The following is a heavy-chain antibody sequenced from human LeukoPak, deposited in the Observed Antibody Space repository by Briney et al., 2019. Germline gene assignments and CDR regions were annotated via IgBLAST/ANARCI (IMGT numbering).Heavy chain of an antibody. CDR2: ITASSSYI. D-gene: IGHD4-23*01. V-gene: IGHV3-21*01. J-gene: IGHJ4*02. Sequence: GGSLRLSCAVSEFTFSDHYMDWVRQAPGKGLEWVSSITASSSYIYYADSVKGRFTISRDNAKNSLYLQMSSLRAEDTAVYYCARIYGGNSGGFDYWGQGALVTVSS. CDR1: EFTFSDHY. CDR3: ARIYGGNSGGFDY.